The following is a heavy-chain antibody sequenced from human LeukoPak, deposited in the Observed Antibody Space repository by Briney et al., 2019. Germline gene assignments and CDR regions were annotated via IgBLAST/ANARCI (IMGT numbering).Heavy chain of an antibody. V-gene: IGHV4-31*03. CDR2: IYYSGST. CDR3: ARFQNDGDPRGTFDP. Sequence: SETLSLTRTVSGGSIRTGGYYWSWIRQQSGKGLEWIGYIYYSGSTYYNPSLKSRASVSIDTSKNQFSLKLSSVTAADTAVYYCARFQNDGDPRGTFDPWGQGTLVTVSS. D-gene: IGHD4-17*01. CDR1: GGSIRTGGYY. J-gene: IGHJ5*02.